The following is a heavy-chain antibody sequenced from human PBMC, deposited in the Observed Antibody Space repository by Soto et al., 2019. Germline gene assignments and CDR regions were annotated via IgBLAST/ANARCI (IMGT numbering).Heavy chain of an antibody. Sequence: PGASVKVSCKASGGTFSSYAISWVRQAPGQGLEWMGGIIPIFGTANYAQKFQGRVTITADESTSTAYMELSSLRSEDTAVYYCARVLGYCSSTSCYTAAFDIWGQGTMVTVSS. J-gene: IGHJ3*02. CDR3: ARVLGYCSSTSCYTAAFDI. V-gene: IGHV1-69*13. CDR2: IIPIFGTA. D-gene: IGHD2-2*02. CDR1: GGTFSSYA.